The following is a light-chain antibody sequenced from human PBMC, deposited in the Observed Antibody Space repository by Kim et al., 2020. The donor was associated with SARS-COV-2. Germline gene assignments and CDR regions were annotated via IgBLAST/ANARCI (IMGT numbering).Light chain of an antibody. CDR1: GGHTHYT. CDR2: LEGSGTY. V-gene: IGLV4-60*03. Sequence: QLVLTQSSSASASLGSSVKLTCTLNGGHTHYTIAWHQQQPGKAPRYLMKLEGSGTYNKGSGVPDRFSGSSSGADRYLTISKLQSEDEADYYCETWDSNSRVFGGGTKLTVL. J-gene: IGLJ3*02. CDR3: ETWDSNSRV.